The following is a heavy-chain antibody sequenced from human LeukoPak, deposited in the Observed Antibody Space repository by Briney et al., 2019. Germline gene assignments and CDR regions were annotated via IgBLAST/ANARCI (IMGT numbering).Heavy chain of an antibody. Sequence: GGSLRLSCAASGFTFSSYAMHWVRQAPGKGLEWVAVISYDGSNKYYADSVKGRFTISRDNAKNSMYLQMNSLRDEDTAVYFCARDPAAWDHWGQGALVTVSS. CDR3: ARDPAAWDH. J-gene: IGHJ4*02. CDR2: ISYDGSNK. D-gene: IGHD2-2*01. V-gene: IGHV3-30*04. CDR1: GFTFSSYA.